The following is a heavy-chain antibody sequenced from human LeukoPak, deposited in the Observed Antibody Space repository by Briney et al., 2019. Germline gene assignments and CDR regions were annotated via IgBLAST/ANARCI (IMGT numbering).Heavy chain of an antibody. V-gene: IGHV1-2*02. CDR3: ARVEGGWDSSGYYFEYFQH. Sequence: GASVKVSCKASGYTFTGYYMHWVRHAPGQGLEWMGWINPNSGGTNYAQKFQGRVTMTRDTSISTAYMELSRLRSDDTAVYYCARVEGGWDSSGYYFEYFQHWGQGTLVTVSS. CDR2: INPNSGGT. D-gene: IGHD3-22*01. CDR1: GYTFTGYY. J-gene: IGHJ1*01.